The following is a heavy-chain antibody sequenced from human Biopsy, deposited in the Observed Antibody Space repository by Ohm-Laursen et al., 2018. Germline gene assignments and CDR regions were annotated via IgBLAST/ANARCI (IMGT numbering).Heavy chain of an antibody. CDR3: ARVAGGYAYYYGMDV. V-gene: IGHV4-38-2*01. D-gene: IGHD5-12*01. CDR2: IYYDGIT. Sequence: GTLSLTWAVSGYSVTNDYYWGWIRQPPGKGLEWIGNIYYDGITYYNPSLKSRVAMSVDTSKDQFSLRLTSVTAADTAVYYCARVAGGYAYYYGMDVWGQGTTVIVSS. J-gene: IGHJ6*02. CDR1: GYSVTNDYY.